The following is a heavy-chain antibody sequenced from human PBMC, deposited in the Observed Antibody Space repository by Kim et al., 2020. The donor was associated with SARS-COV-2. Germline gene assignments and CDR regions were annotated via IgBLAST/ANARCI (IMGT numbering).Heavy chain of an antibody. Sequence: SETLSLTCAVYGGSFSGYYWSWIRQPPGKGLEWIGEINHSGSTNYNPSLKSRVTISVDTSKNQFSLKLSSVTAADTAVYYCARVGTGDQHDYFDYWGQGTLVTVSS. J-gene: IGHJ4*02. CDR3: ARVGTGDQHDYFDY. V-gene: IGHV4-34*01. CDR2: INHSGST. CDR1: GGSFSGYY. D-gene: IGHD7-27*01.